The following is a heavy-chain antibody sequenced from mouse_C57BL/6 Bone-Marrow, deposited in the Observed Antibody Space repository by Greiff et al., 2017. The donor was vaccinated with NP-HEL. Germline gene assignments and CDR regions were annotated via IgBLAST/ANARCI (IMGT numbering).Heavy chain of an antibody. CDR2: IYPRSGNT. J-gene: IGHJ2*01. D-gene: IGHD4-1*01. Sequence: QVQLQQSGAELARPGASVKLSCKASGYTFTSYGISWVKQRTGQGLEWVGEIYPRSGNTYYNEKFKGKATLTADKSSSTAYMELRSLTSEDSAVYFCARKEGSNRVYFDYWGQGTTLTVSS. CDR1: GYTFTSYG. V-gene: IGHV1-81*01. CDR3: ARKEGSNRVYFDY.